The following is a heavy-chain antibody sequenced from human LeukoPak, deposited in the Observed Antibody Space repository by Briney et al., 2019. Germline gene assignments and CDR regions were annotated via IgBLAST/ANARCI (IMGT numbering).Heavy chain of an antibody. CDR2: INHSGST. V-gene: IGHV4-34*01. D-gene: IGHD4-17*01. Sequence: SETLCLTCAVYGGSFSGYYWSRIRQPPGKGLEWIVEINHSGSTNYNPPLKSRVTISVDTSKNQFSLKLSSVTAADTAVYYCARGLSYGDPLEAWGQGTLVTVSS. CDR3: ARGLSYGDPLEA. CDR1: GGSFSGYY. J-gene: IGHJ5*02.